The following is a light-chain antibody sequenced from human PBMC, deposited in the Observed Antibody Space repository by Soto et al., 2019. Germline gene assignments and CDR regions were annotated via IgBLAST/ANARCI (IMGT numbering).Light chain of an antibody. CDR1: SSDVSGYDF. CDR3: SSYISSSTLDV. V-gene: IGLV2-14*03. J-gene: IGLJ1*01. Sequence: QSALTQPASVSGSPGQSITISCTGTSSDVSGYDFVSWFQQHPGKAPTLMIYDVTNRPSGVSDRFSGSKSANTASLTISGLQAEDEAAYYCSSYISSSTLDVFGTGTKLPVL. CDR2: DVT.